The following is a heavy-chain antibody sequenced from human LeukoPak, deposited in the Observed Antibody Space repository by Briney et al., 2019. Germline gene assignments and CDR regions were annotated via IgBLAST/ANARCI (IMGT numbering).Heavy chain of an antibody. CDR3: AKNTLLVATEN. J-gene: IGHJ4*02. V-gene: IGHV3-23*01. D-gene: IGHD5-12*01. CDR1: GFTFSSYA. CDR2: ISGSGGNT. Sequence: GGSLRLSCAASGFTFSSYAMSWVRQAPGKGLEWVSSISGSGGNTFYADSVKGRFTISRDNSKNTLYLQMNSLRAEDTAFYYCAKNTLLVATENWGQGTLVTVSS.